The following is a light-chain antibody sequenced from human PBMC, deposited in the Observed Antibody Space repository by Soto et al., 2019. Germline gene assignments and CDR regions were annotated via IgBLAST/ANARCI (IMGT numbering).Light chain of an antibody. CDR2: EVS. V-gene: IGLV2-8*01. CDR1: SSDVGGYNY. CDR3: SSYAGSNTDVV. J-gene: IGLJ2*01. Sequence: QSVLTQPPSASGYPGQSVTISCTGTSSDVGGYNYVSWYQQHPGKAPKLMIYEVSKRPSGVPDRFSGSKSGNTASLTVSGLQAEDEADYYCSSYAGSNTDVVFGGGTQVTVL.